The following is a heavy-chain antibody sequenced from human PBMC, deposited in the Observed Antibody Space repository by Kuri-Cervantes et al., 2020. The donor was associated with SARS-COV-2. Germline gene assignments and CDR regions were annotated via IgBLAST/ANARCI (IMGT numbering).Heavy chain of an antibody. CDR3: ARGGYDSSGYYYGLGFDY. V-gene: IGHV4-34*01. J-gene: IGHJ4*02. CDR1: GGSFSGYY. CDR2: INHSGST. D-gene: IGHD3-22*01. Sequence: SETLSLTCAVYGGSFSGYYWSWIRQPPGKGLEWIGEINHSGSTNYNPSLKSRVTTSVDTSKNQFSLKLSSVTAADTAVYYCARGGYDSSGYYYGLGFDYWGQGTLVTVSS.